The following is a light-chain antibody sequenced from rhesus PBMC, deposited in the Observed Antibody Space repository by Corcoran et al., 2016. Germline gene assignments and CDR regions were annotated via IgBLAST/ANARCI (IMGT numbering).Light chain of an antibody. V-gene: IGKV1-32*01. CDR3: QQYSTLPWT. CDR2: YGK. Sequence: DIQMTQSPSSLSASVGDRVTITCRASQGIRNYLNWYQQKPGKAPKLLIYYGKRLESGVPSRFSGSGSGTDFTLTISSLQPEDFATYYCQQYSTLPWTFGQGTKVEI. CDR1: QGIRNY. J-gene: IGKJ1*01.